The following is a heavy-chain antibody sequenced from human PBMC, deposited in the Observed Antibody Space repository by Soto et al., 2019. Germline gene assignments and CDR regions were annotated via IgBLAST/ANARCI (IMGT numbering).Heavy chain of an antibody. D-gene: IGHD3-22*01. V-gene: IGHV1-58*01. CDR3: AALSGSSGYYYGMAFDY. Sequence: GASVKVSCKASGFTFTSSAVQWVRQARGQRLEWIGWIVVGSGNTNYAQKFQERVTITRDMSTSTAYMELSSLRSEDTAVYYCAALSGSSGYYYGMAFDYWGQGTLVTVSS. CDR2: IVVGSGNT. CDR1: GFTFTSSA. J-gene: IGHJ4*02.